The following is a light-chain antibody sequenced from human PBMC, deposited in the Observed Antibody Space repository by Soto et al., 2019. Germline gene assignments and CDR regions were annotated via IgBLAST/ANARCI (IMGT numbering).Light chain of an antibody. CDR3: QQYDTYSRT. CDR2: DAS. CDR1: QSINTW. Sequence: DIQMTQSPSTLSASVGDRGTVTCRASQSINTWLAWYQQKPGKAPKLLIYDASSLQSGVPSRFTGRGSGTEFSLTISSLQPDDFATYYCQQYDTYSRTFGQGTKVDIK. J-gene: IGKJ1*01. V-gene: IGKV1-5*01.